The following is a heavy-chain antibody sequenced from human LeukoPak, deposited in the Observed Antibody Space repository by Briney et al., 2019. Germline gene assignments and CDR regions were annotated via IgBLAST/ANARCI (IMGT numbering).Heavy chain of an antibody. J-gene: IGHJ4*02. CDR2: IIPIFGTA. Sequence: SVKVSCKASGYTFTSYYMHWVRQAPGQGLEWMGGIIPIFGTANYVQKFQGRVTITADESTSTAYMELSSLRSEDTAVYYCARADSGLFDYWGQGTLVTVSS. CDR3: ARADSGLFDY. CDR1: GYTFTSYY. D-gene: IGHD6-25*01. V-gene: IGHV1-69*13.